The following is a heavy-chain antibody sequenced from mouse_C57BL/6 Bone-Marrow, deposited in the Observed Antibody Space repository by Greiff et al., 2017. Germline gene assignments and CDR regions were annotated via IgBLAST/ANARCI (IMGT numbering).Heavy chain of an antibody. Sequence: EVKLMESGGGLVQPGGSLKLSCAASGFTFSDYYMCWVRQTPEKRLEWVAYISNGGGSTYYPDTVKGRFTISRDNAKNTLYLQMSRLKSEDTAMYYCARGDSNYAWFDYWGQGTLVTVSA. V-gene: IGHV5-12*01. D-gene: IGHD2-5*01. CDR1: GFTFSDYY. CDR2: ISNGGGST. J-gene: IGHJ3*01. CDR3: ARGDSNYAWFDY.